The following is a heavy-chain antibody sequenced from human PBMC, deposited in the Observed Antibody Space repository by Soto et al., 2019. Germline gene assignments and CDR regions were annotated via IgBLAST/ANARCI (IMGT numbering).Heavy chain of an antibody. CDR1: GGSFSDNY. D-gene: IGHD3-16*01. Sequence: ETLSLTCAVYGGSFSDNYWSWIRQPPGKGLEWLGEINHSGSTNHNPSLKSRVTILADTSKKQFSLKLSSVTAADTAVYYCARGRGEIQGPWGQGTLVTVSS. J-gene: IGHJ5*02. CDR3: ARGRGEIQGP. CDR2: INHSGST. V-gene: IGHV4-34*01.